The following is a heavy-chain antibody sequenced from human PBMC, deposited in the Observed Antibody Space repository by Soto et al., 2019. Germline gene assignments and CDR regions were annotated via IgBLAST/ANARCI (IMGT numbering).Heavy chain of an antibody. D-gene: IGHD3-22*01. Sequence: XSVNVSYQASVYTFTSYYIPWVRQAPGQGLEWMGIINPSGGSTSYAQKFQGRVTMTRDTSTSTVYMELSSLRSEDTAVYYCARDPGYYDSSGYPKRPPFDYWGQGTLATVSS. V-gene: IGHV1-46*01. CDR1: VYTFTSYY. J-gene: IGHJ4*02. CDR2: INPSGGST. CDR3: ARDPGYYDSSGYPKRPPFDY.